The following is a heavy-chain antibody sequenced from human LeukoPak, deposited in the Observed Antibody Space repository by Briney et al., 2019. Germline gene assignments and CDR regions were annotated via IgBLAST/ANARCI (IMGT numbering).Heavy chain of an antibody. CDR1: GGSISSYY. D-gene: IGHD6-13*01. Sequence: TSETLSLTCIVSGGSISSYYRSWIRQPPGKGLEWIGYIYYSGSTNYNPSLKSRVTISVDTSKNQFSLKLSSVTAADTAVYYCARGLMMAVAGRGEFHYWGQGTLVTVSS. CDR2: IYYSGST. V-gene: IGHV4-59*01. CDR3: ARGLMMAVAGRGEFHY. J-gene: IGHJ4*02.